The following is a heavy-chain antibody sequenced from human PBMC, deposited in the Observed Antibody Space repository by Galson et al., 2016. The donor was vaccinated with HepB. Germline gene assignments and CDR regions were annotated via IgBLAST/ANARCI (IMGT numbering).Heavy chain of an antibody. Sequence: SLRLSCAASGLTLNNFVINWIRQAPGKGLEWVSGISVSGDHVYYADSVKGRLTIYRENSKNTVYLQMNSLRAEDTAVYYCARAMTVIGVVGNWIDPWGQGTLVTVSS. CDR2: ISVSGDHV. CDR1: GLTLNNFV. D-gene: IGHD3-22*01. J-gene: IGHJ5*02. V-gene: IGHV3-23*01. CDR3: ARAMTVIGVVGNWIDP.